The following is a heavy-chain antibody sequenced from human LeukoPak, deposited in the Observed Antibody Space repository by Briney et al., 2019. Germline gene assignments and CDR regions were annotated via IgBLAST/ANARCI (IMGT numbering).Heavy chain of an antibody. D-gene: IGHD3-3*01. CDR1: GYSIGSGHY. CDR3: ARGRRTYYDFWSGYPYYFDY. J-gene: IGHJ4*02. V-gene: IGHV4-38-2*02. Sequence: SETLSLTCTVSGYSIGSGHYWGWIRQPPGKGLEWIGSIYHTGSTQYNPSLKSRVTISVDTSKNQFSLKLSSVTAADTAVYYCARGRRTYYDFWSGYPYYFDYWGQGTLVTVSS. CDR2: IYHTGST.